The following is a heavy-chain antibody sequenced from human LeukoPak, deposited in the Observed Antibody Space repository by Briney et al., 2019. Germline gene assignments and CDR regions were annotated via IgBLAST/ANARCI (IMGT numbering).Heavy chain of an antibody. V-gene: IGHV3-66*01. D-gene: IGHD3-10*01. CDR3: ASTHGLLWFGELLNLFDY. CDR1: GFTVSSNY. CDR2: IYSGGST. J-gene: IGHJ4*02. Sequence: GGSLRLSCAASGFTVSSNYMSWVRQAPGKGLEWVSIIYSGGSTYYADSVKGRFTISRDNSKNTLYLQMNSLRAEDTAVYYCASTHGLLWFGELLNLFDYWGQGTLVTVSS.